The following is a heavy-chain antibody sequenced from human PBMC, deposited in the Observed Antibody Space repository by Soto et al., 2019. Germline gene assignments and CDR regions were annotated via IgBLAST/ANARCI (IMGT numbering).Heavy chain of an antibody. J-gene: IGHJ3*02. V-gene: IGHV4-31*03. CDR1: GGSISSGGYY. D-gene: IGHD6-13*01. CDR3: ARDQVYSSSWYVGFDI. CDR2: IYYSGST. Sequence: SETLSLTCTVSGGSISSGGYYWSWIRQHPGKGLEWIGYIYYSGSTYYNPSLKSRVTISVDTSKNQFSLKLSSVTAADTAVYYCARDQVYSSSWYVGFDIWGQGTMVT.